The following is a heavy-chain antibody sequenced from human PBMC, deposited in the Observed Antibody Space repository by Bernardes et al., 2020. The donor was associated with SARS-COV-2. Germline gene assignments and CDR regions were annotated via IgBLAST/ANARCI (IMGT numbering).Heavy chain of an antibody. Sequence: GGSLRLSCAASGFTFSSYWMSWVRQAPGKGLEWVSYISSSTRTIYYADSVKGRFTVSRDNAKDSLFLQMNSLRAEDTAVYYCARDRLEWFYDSSGVGYWGQGALVTVSS. CDR3: ARDRLEWFYDSSGVGY. CDR1: GFTFSSYW. J-gene: IGHJ4*02. V-gene: IGHV3-48*04. D-gene: IGHD3-22*01. CDR2: ISSSTRTI.